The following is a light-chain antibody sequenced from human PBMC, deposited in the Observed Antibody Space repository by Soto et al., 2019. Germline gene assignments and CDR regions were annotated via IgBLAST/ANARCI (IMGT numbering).Light chain of an antibody. V-gene: IGLV2-14*01. CDR2: EVS. CDR3: SSFTSKSTLI. CDR1: SSDVGGYNY. J-gene: IGLJ2*01. Sequence: QSVLTQPASVSGSPGQSITISCTGTSSDVGGYNYVSWYQQHPGKAPKLMIYEVSNRPSGVSNRFSGSKSGNTASLTISGLQAEDEAHYYCSSFTSKSTLIFGGGTKLTVL.